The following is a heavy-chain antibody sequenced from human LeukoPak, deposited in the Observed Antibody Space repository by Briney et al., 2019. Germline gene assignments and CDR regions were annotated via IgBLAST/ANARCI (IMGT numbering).Heavy chain of an antibody. CDR1: GYSISSGYY. CDR2: IYHSGST. J-gene: IGHJ4*02. V-gene: IGHV4-38-2*02. Sequence: SETLSLTCTVSGYSISSGYYWGWIRQPPGKGLEWIGSIYHSGSTYYNPSLKSRVTISVDTSKNQFSLKLSSVTAADTAVYYCASTSGSYSFDYWGQGTLVTVSS. D-gene: IGHD1-26*01. CDR3: ASTSGSYSFDY.